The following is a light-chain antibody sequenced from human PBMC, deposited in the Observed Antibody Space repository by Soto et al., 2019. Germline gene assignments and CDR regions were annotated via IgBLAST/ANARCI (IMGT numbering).Light chain of an antibody. V-gene: IGKV3-15*01. CDR3: QQYNNWPLL. CDR2: GAS. CDR1: QSVSSN. J-gene: IGKJ5*01. Sequence: EIVITQSPATLSVSPGERATLSCRASQSVSSNLAWYQQKPGQAPRLLIYGASTRATGIPARFSGSGSGTEFTLTISSLQSEDFAVYYCQQYNNWPLLFGQGTRL.